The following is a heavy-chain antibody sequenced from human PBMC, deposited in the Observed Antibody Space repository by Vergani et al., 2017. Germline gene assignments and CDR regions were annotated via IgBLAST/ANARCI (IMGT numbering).Heavy chain of an antibody. Sequence: QVQLVQSGAELKKPGASVRVSCKASGYTFSDYYIHWVRQAPGQGPEWLGWMNPDDGDTRYAEKFKGRVTMTRVTSLSTGYMDLTRLTYDDTAVYYCARDDTRDQLLRWGMDVWGQGTTVTVSS. V-gene: IGHV1-2*02. CDR2: MNPDDGDT. CDR3: ARDDTRDQLLRWGMDV. J-gene: IGHJ6*02. CDR1: GYTFSDYY. D-gene: IGHD2-2*01.